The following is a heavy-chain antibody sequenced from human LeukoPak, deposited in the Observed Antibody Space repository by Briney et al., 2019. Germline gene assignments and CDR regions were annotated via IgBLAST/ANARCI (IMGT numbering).Heavy chain of an antibody. CDR3: ARAQGYYDFWSGSDYYYYYMDV. CDR2: IYYSGST. CDR1: GGSISSYY. J-gene: IGHJ6*03. V-gene: IGHV4-59*01. Sequence: SETLSLTCTVSGGSISSYYWSWIRQPPGKGLEWIGYIYYSGSTNYNPSLKSRVTISVDTSKNQFSLKLSSVTAADTAVYYCARAQGYYDFWSGSDYYYYYMDVWGKGTTVTVSS. D-gene: IGHD3-3*01.